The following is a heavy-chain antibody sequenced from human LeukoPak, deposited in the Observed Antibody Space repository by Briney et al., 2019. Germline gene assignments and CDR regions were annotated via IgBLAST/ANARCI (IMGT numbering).Heavy chain of an antibody. CDR2: IYYSGST. V-gene: IGHV4-31*03. D-gene: IGHD2-21*02. J-gene: IGHJ5*02. CDR3: ARAIKSSVVVTAIHRFDP. CDR1: GGSISSGGYY. Sequence: SETLSLTCTVSGGSISSGGYYWSWIRQHPGKGLEWIGYIYYSGSTYYNPSLKSRVTISVDTSKNQFSLRLSSVTAADTAVYYCARAIKSSVVVTAIHRFDPWGQGTLVTVSS.